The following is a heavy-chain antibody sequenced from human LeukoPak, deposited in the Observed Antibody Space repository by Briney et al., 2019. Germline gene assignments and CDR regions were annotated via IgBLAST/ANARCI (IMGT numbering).Heavy chain of an antibody. CDR1: GYTFTSYG. V-gene: IGHV1-18*01. CDR3: ARGYCSSTSCSTFGY. CDR2: ISAYNGNT. D-gene: IGHD2-2*01. Sequence: GASVKVSCKASGYTFTSYGISWARQAPGQGLEWMGWISAYNGNTNYAQKLQGRVTMTTDTSTSTAYMELRSLRSDDTAVYYCARGYCSSTSCSTFGYWGQGTLVTVSS. J-gene: IGHJ4*02.